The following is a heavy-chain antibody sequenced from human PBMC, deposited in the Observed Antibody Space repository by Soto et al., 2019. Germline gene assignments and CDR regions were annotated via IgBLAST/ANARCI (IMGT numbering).Heavy chain of an antibody. CDR1: GGSIGSRDYY. J-gene: IGHJ6*02. D-gene: IGHD3-10*01. V-gene: IGHV4-31*02. Sequence: QVQVQESGPGLVKPSQTLSLKCSVSGGSIGSRDYYWSWIRQHPEKGLEWIGSIYYNGNTDYNPSLRGRPTMSVDTSMNDFSLKLTSVTAADTAVYYCARDKGGAALKGSGMDVWGQGTTVTVS. CDR3: ARDKGGAALKGSGMDV. CDR2: IYYNGNT.